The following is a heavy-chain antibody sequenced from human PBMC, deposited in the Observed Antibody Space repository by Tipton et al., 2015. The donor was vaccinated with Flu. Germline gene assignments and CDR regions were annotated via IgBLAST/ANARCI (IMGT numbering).Heavy chain of an antibody. V-gene: IGHV4-61*02. D-gene: IGHD3-16*02. Sequence: TLSLTCTVSGGSISRGSYYWSWIRQPAGKGLEWIGRIYTSGSTNYNPSLKSRVTISVDTSKNQFSLKLSSVTAADTGVYYCAGDNYDYVWGSYRYNYFDYWGQGTLVTVSS. CDR2: IYTSGST. J-gene: IGHJ4*02. CDR3: AGDNYDYVWGSYRYNYFDY. CDR1: GGSISRGSYY.